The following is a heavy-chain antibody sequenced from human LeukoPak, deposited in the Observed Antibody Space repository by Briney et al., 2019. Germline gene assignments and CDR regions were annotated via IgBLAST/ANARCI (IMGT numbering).Heavy chain of an antibody. CDR2: INHSGST. D-gene: IGHD2-2*01. Sequence: SETLSLTCAVYGGSFSGYYWSWIRQPPGKGLEWIGEINHSGSTNYNPSLKSRVTISVDTSKNQFSLELSSVTAADTAVYYCARSRLGGIVVVPAARRLLFDYWGQGTLVTVSS. V-gene: IGHV4-34*01. CDR1: GGSFSGYY. CDR3: ARSRLGGIVVVPAARRLLFDY. J-gene: IGHJ4*02.